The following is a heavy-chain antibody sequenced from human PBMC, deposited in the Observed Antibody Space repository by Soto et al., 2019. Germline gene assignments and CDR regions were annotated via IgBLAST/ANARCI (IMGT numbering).Heavy chain of an antibody. CDR1: GFTFGDYY. CDR3: TSLYYGH. J-gene: IGHJ4*02. Sequence: GGSLRLSCETSGFTFGDYYMSWIRQAPGKGLEWVGRIKSKADGGTTDYAAPVKGRFTISRDESQNTLYLQMNSLKTEDTAVYYCTSLYYGHWGQGTLVTVSS. CDR2: IKSKADGGTT. V-gene: IGHV3-15*01. D-gene: IGHD4-17*01.